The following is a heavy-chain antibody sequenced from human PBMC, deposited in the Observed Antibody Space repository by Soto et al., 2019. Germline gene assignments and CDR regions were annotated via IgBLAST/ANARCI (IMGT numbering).Heavy chain of an antibody. Sequence: QVQLVQSGAEVKKPGASVKVSCKASGYTFTSYGITWVRQAPGQGLEWMGWISADNGNTNYAQKLQGRVTMTTDTSTITAYMELMSLRSDDTAVDYCARDRGSYALDYWGQGTLVTVSS. D-gene: IGHD3-16*01. CDR2: ISADNGNT. J-gene: IGHJ4*02. CDR3: ARDRGSYALDY. CDR1: GYTFTSYG. V-gene: IGHV1-18*01.